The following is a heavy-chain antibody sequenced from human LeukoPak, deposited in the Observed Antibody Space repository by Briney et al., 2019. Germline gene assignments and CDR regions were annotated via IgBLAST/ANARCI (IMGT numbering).Heavy chain of an antibody. CDR2: IIPIFGTA. CDR1: GGTFSSYA. J-gene: IGHJ6*02. D-gene: IGHD2-2*02. Sequence: SVKVSCKASGGTFSSYAISWVRQAPGQGLEWMGGIIPIFGTANYAQKFQGRVTITADESTSTAYMELSSLRSEDTAVYYCASNTEAYYYYYGMDVWGQGTTVAVSS. CDR3: ASNTEAYYYYYGMDV. V-gene: IGHV1-69*13.